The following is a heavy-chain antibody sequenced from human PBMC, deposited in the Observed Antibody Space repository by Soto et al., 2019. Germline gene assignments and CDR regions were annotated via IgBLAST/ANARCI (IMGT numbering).Heavy chain of an antibody. CDR2: TYYRSKWYN. CDR1: GDSVSSNSAA. Sequence: QVQLQQSGPGLVKPSQTLSLTCAISGDSVSSNSAAWNWIRQSPSRGLEWLGRTYYRSKWYNDYAVSVKSRITINPDTSKNQFSQQLNSVTPEDTAVYYCARDGVVPAAPGPYYYYYGMDVWGQGTTVTVSS. J-gene: IGHJ6*02. CDR3: ARDGVVPAAPGPYYYYYGMDV. D-gene: IGHD2-2*01. V-gene: IGHV6-1*01.